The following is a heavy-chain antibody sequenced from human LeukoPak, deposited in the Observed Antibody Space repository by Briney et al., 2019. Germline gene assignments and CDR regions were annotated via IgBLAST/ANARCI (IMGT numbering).Heavy chain of an antibody. CDR3: TTDFSHFDFSSGYYSY. D-gene: IGHD3-3*01. CDR2: IISNVDGGTA. J-gene: IGHJ4*02. V-gene: IGHV3-15*05. Sequence: GGSLRLSCAASGFTFTSAWMVWVRQAPGKGLEWVGRIISNVDGGTADFAAPVNGRFSISRDDLARTLYLQMNNLKTDDTGVYYCTTDFSHFDFSSGYYSYWGQGSLVTVAS. CDR1: GFTFTSAW.